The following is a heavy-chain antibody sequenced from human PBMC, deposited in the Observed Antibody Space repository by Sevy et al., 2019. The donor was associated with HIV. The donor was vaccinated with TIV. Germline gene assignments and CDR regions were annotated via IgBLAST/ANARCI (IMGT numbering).Heavy chain of an antibody. D-gene: IGHD2-8*01. CDR1: GFTFSYAW. Sequence: GGSLRLSCVASGFTFSYAWMSWVRQAPGKGLEWVGPIKSRPDGGTTDYAAPVKGRFTISRDDSKNTLYLQMNSLKTEDTGVYYCSTDPIIVLLVTDGMDVWGQGTTVTVSS. J-gene: IGHJ6*02. V-gene: IGHV3-15*01. CDR3: STDPIIVLLVTDGMDV. CDR2: IKSRPDGGTT.